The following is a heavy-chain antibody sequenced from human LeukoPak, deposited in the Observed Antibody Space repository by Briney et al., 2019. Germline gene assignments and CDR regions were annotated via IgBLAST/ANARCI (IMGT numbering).Heavy chain of an antibody. V-gene: IGHV3-23*01. CDR1: GFTFSSYA. CDR3: ASPARNYYASSGYYFGY. Sequence: GGSLRLSCAASGFTFSSYAMSWVRQAPGKGLEWVSAISGSGGSTYYADSVKGRFTISRDNSKNTLYLQMNSLRAEDTAVYYCASPARNYYASSGYYFGYWGQGTLVTVSS. J-gene: IGHJ4*02. D-gene: IGHD3-22*01. CDR2: ISGSGGST.